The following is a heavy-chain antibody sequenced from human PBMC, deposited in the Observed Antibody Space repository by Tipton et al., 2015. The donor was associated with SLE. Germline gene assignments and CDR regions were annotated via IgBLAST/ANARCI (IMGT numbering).Heavy chain of an antibody. Sequence: SLRLSCAASAFTFTDAWMTWVRQAPGKGLEWVATIKEDGSEKYYVDSVKGRFTISRDNAKNSLYLQLNSLRDDDTAVYYCVEGGENDYWGQGPLV. D-gene: IGHD2-21*01. CDR1: AFTFTDAW. CDR3: VEGGENDY. CDR2: IKEDGSEK. J-gene: IGHJ4*02. V-gene: IGHV3-7*04.